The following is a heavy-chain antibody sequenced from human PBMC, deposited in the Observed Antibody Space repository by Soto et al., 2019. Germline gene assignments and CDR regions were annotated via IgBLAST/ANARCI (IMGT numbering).Heavy chain of an antibody. V-gene: IGHV4-31*03. CDR1: GGSISSAGYY. CDR2: IYYSGST. CDR3: ARQTGNILTTYYYFDY. J-gene: IGHJ4*02. D-gene: IGHD3-9*01. Sequence: SETLSLTCTVSGGSISSAGYYWSWIRQHPGKGLEWIGYIYYSGSTYYNPSLKSRVTMSVDTSKNQFSLKLSSVTAADTAVYYCARQTGNILTTYYYFDYWGQGTLVTVSS.